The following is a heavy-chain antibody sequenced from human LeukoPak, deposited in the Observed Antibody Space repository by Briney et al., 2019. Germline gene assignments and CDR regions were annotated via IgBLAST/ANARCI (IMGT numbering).Heavy chain of an antibody. CDR1: GGSISSYY. CDR2: INHSGST. CDR3: ATTYYYYGMDV. J-gene: IGHJ6*02. Sequence: SETLSLTCTVSGGSISSYYWSWIRQPPGKGLEWIGEINHSGSTNYNPSLKSRVTISVDTSKNQFSLKLSSVTAADTAVYYCATTYYYYGMDVWGQGTTVTVSS. V-gene: IGHV4-34*01.